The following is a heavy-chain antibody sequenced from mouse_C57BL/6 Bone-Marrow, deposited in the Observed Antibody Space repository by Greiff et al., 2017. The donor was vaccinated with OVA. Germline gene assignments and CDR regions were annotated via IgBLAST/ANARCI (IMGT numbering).Heavy chain of an antibody. J-gene: IGHJ2*01. V-gene: IGHV1-64*01. CDR2: IHPNSGST. CDR1: GYTFTSYW. Sequence: QVQLQQPGAELVKPGASVKLSCKASGYTFTSYWMHWVKQRPGQGLEWIGMIHPNSGSTNYNEKFKSKATLTVDKSSSTASLQLSSLTSEVSAGECGARSSYGGRDYWGQGTTLTVSS. D-gene: IGHD1-1*01. CDR3: ARSSYGGRDY.